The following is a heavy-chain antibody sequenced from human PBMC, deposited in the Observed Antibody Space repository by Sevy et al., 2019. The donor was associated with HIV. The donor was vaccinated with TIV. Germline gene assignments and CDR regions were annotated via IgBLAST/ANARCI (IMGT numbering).Heavy chain of an antibody. CDR3: SNSRGRFHGSSRIDYDYSMDV. D-gene: IGHD3-10*01. CDR2: ISNDGSDK. CDR1: GFIFRKHG. V-gene: IGHV3-30*18. Sequence: GGCLRLSCAASGFIFRKHGMHCVRQAPGKGLEWVALISNDGSDKNYVDSVKGRFTISRDNSKDTVYLQTNSLRAEDTAVYFCSNSRGRFHGSSRIDYDYSMDVWGQGTQVLVSS. J-gene: IGHJ6*02.